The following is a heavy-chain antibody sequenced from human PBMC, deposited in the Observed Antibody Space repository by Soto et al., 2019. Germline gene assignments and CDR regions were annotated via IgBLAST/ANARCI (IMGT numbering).Heavy chain of an antibody. J-gene: IGHJ6*02. CDR1: GGSISSSSYY. V-gene: IGHV4-39*01. Sequence: QLQLQESGPGLVKPSETLSLTCTVSGGSISSSSYYWGWIRQPPGKGLEWIGSIYYSGSTYYNPSLKSRVTISVDTSKNQFSLKLRSVTAADTAVYYCARGGSKFGEYPPYYYGMDVWGQGTTVTVSS. CDR2: IYYSGST. CDR3: ARGGSKFGEYPPYYYGMDV. D-gene: IGHD3-10*01.